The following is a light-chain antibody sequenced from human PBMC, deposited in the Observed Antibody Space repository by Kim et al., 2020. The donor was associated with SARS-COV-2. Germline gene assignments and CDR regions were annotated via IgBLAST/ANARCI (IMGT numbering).Light chain of an antibody. CDR3: QAWDSSTAWV. V-gene: IGLV3-1*01. Sequence: VSPGQTASITCAGDKLGDKYTCWYQQKPGQSPVLVIYQDSKRPSGIPERFSGSNSGNTATLTISGTQAMDEADYYCQAWDSSTAWVFGGGTQLTVL. CDR2: QDS. J-gene: IGLJ3*02. CDR1: KLGDKY.